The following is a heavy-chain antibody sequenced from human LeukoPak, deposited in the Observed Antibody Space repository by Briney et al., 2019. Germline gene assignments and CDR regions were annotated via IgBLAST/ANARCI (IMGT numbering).Heavy chain of an antibody. V-gene: IGHV3-7*01. CDR3: ARDQSAGASDI. J-gene: IGHJ3*02. Sequence: GGSLRLSCAASGFTFSSYWMTWVRQAPGKGLEWVANIKVDGSESDCADSVMGRFMISRDNAKNSLYLQMNSLRVDDTAVYYCARDQSAGASDIWGQGTMVTVS. CDR1: GFTFSSYW. CDR2: IKVDGSES.